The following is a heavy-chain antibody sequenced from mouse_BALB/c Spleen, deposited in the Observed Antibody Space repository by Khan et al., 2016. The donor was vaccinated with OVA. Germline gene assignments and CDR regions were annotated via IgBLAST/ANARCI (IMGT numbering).Heavy chain of an antibody. J-gene: IGHJ2*01. V-gene: IGHV2-9*02. Sequence: QVQLKQSGPGLVAPSQSLSITCTVSGFSLTTYGVHWVRQPPGNGLEWLGIIWAGGSTNYNSALMSRLTISKDNSKSQVFLKMNSLQTDDTAMYYCARDGVISTDSFDYWGQGTTLTVSS. CDR1: GFSLTTYG. D-gene: IGHD2-4*01. CDR3: ARDGVISTDSFDY. CDR2: IWAGGST.